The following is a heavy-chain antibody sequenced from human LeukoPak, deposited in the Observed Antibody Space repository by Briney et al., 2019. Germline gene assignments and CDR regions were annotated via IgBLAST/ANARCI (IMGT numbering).Heavy chain of an antibody. J-gene: IGHJ6*03. CDR2: IRYDGSNK. CDR3: AKPITGTLKEPPYYYYYYMDV. Sequence: GGSLRLSCAASGFTFSNYGMHWVRQAPGKGLEWVAFIRYDGSNKYYADSVKGRFTISRDNSKNTLYLQMNSLRAEDTAVYYCAKPITGTLKEPPYYYYYYMDVWGKGTTVTVSS. V-gene: IGHV3-30*02. CDR1: GFTFSNYG. D-gene: IGHD1-20*01.